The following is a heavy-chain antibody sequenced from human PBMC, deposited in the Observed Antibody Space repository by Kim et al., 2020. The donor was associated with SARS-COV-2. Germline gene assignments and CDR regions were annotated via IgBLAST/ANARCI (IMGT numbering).Heavy chain of an antibody. Sequence: RFTISRDNSKNTLYLQMNSLRAEDTAVYYCARDLGITAAGYYHYYYGMDVWGQGTTVTVSS. J-gene: IGHJ6*02. V-gene: IGHV3-30*07. CDR3: ARDLGITAAGYYHYYYGMDV. D-gene: IGHD6-13*01.